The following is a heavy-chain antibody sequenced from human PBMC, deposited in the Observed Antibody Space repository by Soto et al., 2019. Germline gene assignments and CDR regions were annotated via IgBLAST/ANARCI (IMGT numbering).Heavy chain of an antibody. V-gene: IGHV3-23*01. Sequence: GGSLRLSCAASGLTFSSYAMRWVRQDPGEGLEWVSAISNNGGGTHYADSVRGRFTISRDNSKNALYLQMNSLRAEDTAVYYCAKVWNTSYFASWGQGALVTVSS. CDR2: ISNNGGGT. D-gene: IGHD1-1*01. CDR3: AKVWNTSYFAS. J-gene: IGHJ4*02. CDR1: GLTFSSYA.